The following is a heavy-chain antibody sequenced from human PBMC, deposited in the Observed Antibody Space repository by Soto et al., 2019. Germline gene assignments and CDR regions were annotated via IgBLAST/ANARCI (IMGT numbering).Heavy chain of an antibody. CDR2: IYYSGST. V-gene: IGHV4-31*03. Sequence: PSETLSLTCTVSGGSISSGGYYWSWIRQHPGKGLEWIGYIYYSGSTYYNPSLKSRVTISVDTSKNQFSLKLSSVTAADTAVYYCARVPHYYGSGSYGVDPWGQGTLVTVS. D-gene: IGHD3-10*01. CDR3: ARVPHYYGSGSYGVDP. CDR1: GGSISSGGYY. J-gene: IGHJ5*02.